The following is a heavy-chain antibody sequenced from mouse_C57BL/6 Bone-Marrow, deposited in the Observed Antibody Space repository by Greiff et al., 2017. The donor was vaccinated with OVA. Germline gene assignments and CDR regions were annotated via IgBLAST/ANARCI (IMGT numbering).Heavy chain of an antibody. CDR3: ARYYYGSDFDY. CDR2: ISDGGSYT. J-gene: IGHJ2*01. D-gene: IGHD1-1*01. CDR1: GSPFRSYA. V-gene: IGHV5-4*03. Sequence: EAMLVESGGGLVKPGGSLKLSCAASGSPFRSYALSWVRHTPEKMLGWVATISDGGSYTSYPANVKGRFTISRENAKNNLYLQMSHLKSEDTAMYYCARYYYGSDFDYWGQGTTLTVSS.